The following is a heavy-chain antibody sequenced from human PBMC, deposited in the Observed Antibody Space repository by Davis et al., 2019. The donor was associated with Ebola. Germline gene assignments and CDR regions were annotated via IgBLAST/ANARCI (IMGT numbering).Heavy chain of an antibody. CDR1: GFALNNAW. V-gene: IGHV3-30*03. CDR3: VRDIFATIRGTRGAFDI. Sequence: GESLKISCVASGFALNNAWMTWVRQAPGRGPEWVAVVSYDGNTQLYADTVMGRFTISRDNSENTLYLQMNSLRSDDTAVYYCVRDIFATIRGTRGAFDIWGQGTMVTVSS. J-gene: IGHJ3*02. CDR2: VSYDGNTQ. D-gene: IGHD1-7*01.